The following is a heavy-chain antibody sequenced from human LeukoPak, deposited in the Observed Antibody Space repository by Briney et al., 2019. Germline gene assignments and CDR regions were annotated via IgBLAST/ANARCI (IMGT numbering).Heavy chain of an antibody. Sequence: GGSLRLSCAASRFTFSSYSMNWVRQAPGKGLEWVSSISSSSSYIYYADSVKGRFTISRDNAKNSLYLQMNSLRAEDTAVYYCARRYSSGSNWFDPWGQGTLVTVSS. D-gene: IGHD6-19*01. V-gene: IGHV3-21*01. CDR2: ISSSSSYI. CDR1: RFTFSSYS. CDR3: ARRYSSGSNWFDP. J-gene: IGHJ5*02.